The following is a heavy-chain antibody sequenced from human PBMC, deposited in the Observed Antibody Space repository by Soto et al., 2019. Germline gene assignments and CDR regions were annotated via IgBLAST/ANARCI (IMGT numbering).Heavy chain of an antibody. V-gene: IGHV4-34*01. J-gene: IGHJ6*02. CDR2: INHSGST. CDR1: GGSFSGYY. CDR3: ARLYYYDSSGYYYEYYYGMDV. Sequence: SETLSLTCAVYGGSFSGYYWSWIRQPPGKGLEWIGEINHSGSTNYNPSLKSRVTISVDTSKNQFSLKLSSVTAADTAVYYCARLYYYDSSGYYYEYYYGMDVWGQGTTVTVSS. D-gene: IGHD3-22*01.